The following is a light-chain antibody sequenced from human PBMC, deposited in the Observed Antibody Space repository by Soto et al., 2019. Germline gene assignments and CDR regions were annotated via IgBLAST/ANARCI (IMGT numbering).Light chain of an antibody. CDR2: DAS. CDR1: QSVSSN. V-gene: IGKV3-15*01. Sequence: EIVMTQSPGTLYVSPGERATHSCWASQSVSSNLAWYKQKPGQAPRLLIYDASTRATGIPARFSGSGSGTEFTLIISSLQSEDFAFYYCQQHNDWPLTFGQGTKLEIK. J-gene: IGKJ2*01. CDR3: QQHNDWPLT.